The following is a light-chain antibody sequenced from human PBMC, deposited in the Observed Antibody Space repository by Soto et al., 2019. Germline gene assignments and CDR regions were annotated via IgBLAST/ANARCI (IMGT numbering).Light chain of an antibody. CDR2: DAS. V-gene: IGKV3-15*01. Sequence: EVVMTQSPATVSVSPGEGVTLSCRASQTISNDLAWYQQNPGQAPRLLIYDASTRATGVPARFSGGGSGTEFTLTISSLQSEDFAFYYCQQHYKWPPVTFGGGTKVEIK. CDR1: QTISND. CDR3: QQHYKWPPVT. J-gene: IGKJ4*01.